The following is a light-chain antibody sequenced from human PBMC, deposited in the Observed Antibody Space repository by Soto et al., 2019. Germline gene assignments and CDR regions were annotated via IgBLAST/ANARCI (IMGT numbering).Light chain of an antibody. J-gene: IGLJ1*01. CDR2: EVT. V-gene: IGLV2-8*01. CDR3: ASYAGSNKV. CDR1: SSDVGGYNY. Sequence: QSALTQPPSASGSPGQSVTISCTGTSSDVGGYNYVSWYQQHPGKAPKLMIYEVTKRPSGVPDRFSGSKSGNTASLTVSGLLPEDEADYYCASYAGSNKVFRTGTKVTVL.